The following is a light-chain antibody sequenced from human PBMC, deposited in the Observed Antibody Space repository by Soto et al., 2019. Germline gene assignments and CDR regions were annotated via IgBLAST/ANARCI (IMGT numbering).Light chain of an antibody. CDR3: QQYGSSPIT. CDR1: QSVGSIY. V-gene: IGKV3-20*01. CDR2: GTS. Sequence: EIVMTQSPATLSVSPGERATLSCRASQSVGSIYLAWYQQKPGQAPRLLIYGTSSRATGIPDRFSGSGSGTDFSLTISRLEPEDFAVYYCQQYGSSPITFGQGTLLEIK. J-gene: IGKJ5*01.